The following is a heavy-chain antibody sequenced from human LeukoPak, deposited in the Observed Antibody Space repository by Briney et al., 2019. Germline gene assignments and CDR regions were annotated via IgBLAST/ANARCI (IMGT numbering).Heavy chain of an antibody. V-gene: IGHV3-23*01. CDR2: ISGSGGST. J-gene: IGHJ5*02. CDR3: ASSGLDPYSGYDFNWFDP. D-gene: IGHD5-12*01. CDR1: GFTFSSYA. Sequence: GGSLKLSCAASGFTFSSYAMSWVRQAPGKGLEWISAISGSGGSTYYADSVKGRFTISRDNSKNTLYLQMNSLRAEDTAVYYCASSGLDPYSGYDFNWFDPWGQGTLVTVSS.